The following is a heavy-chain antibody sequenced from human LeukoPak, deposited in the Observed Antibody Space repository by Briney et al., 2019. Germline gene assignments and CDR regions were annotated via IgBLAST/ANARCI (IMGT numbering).Heavy chain of an antibody. CDR1: GFTFSNYA. Sequence: GGSLRLSCAASGFTFSNYAVSWVRQAPGKGLAWVSAISNYDGSTQYADSVKGRFTISRDNSRNTLYLQMNSLKTEDTAVYYCTTEEWELLGYWGQGTLVTVSS. J-gene: IGHJ4*02. V-gene: IGHV3-23*01. CDR3: TTEEWELLGY. CDR2: ISNYDGST. D-gene: IGHD1-26*01.